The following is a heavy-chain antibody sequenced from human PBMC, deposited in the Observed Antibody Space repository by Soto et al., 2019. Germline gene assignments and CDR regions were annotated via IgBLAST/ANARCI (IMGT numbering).Heavy chain of an antibody. Sequence: GGSLRLSCAASGFTFSSYAMSWVRQAPGKGLEWVSAISGSGGSTYYADSVKGRFTISRDNSKNTLYLQMNSLRAEDTAVYYCAKGDFMVRGLNYYGMDVWGQGTTVTVSS. J-gene: IGHJ6*02. CDR3: AKGDFMVRGLNYYGMDV. V-gene: IGHV3-23*01. CDR2: ISGSGGST. CDR1: GFTFSSYA. D-gene: IGHD3-10*01.